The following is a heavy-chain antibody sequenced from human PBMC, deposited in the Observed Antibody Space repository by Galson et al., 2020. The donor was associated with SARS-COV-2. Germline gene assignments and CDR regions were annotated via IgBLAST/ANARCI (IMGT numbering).Heavy chain of an antibody. CDR2: TSYSEGP. CDR3: ATSRHEGTYYHAY. CDR1: GASVSRDY. Sequence: SQTLSLTCTVSGASVSRDYWTWMRQAPGRGLEWIGYTSYSEGPNYNPSLKSRLTMSIDTSKNQFSLKLRSVTAADTAVYHCATSRHEGTYYHAYWGQGTLVTVSS. V-gene: IGHV4-59*08. D-gene: IGHD3-3*02. J-gene: IGHJ4*02.